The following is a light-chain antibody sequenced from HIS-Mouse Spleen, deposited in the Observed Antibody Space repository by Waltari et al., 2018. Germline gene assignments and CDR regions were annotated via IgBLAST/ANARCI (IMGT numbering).Light chain of an antibody. CDR3: QQSDSTQFT. V-gene: IGKV1-39*01. CDR2: AAS. CDR1: QSISSY. J-gene: IGKJ3*01. Sequence: DIQMTQSPSSLSASVGDRVTITCRASQSISSYLNWYQQKPGKAPKLLIYAASSLQSGVPSRFSGSGSGTDFTLTISSLQPEDFATYYCQQSDSTQFTVGPGTKVDIK.